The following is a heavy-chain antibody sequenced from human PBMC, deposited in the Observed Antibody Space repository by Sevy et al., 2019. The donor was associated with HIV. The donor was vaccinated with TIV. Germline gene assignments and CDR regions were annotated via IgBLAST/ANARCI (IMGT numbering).Heavy chain of an antibody. D-gene: IGHD6-13*01. J-gene: IGHJ3*02. V-gene: IGHV3-30*02. CDR1: GFTFSSYG. Sequence: GGSLRLSCAASGFTFSSYGMHWVRQAPGKGLEWVAFIRYDGSNKYYADSVKGRFTISRDNSKNTLYLQMNSLRAEDTAVYYCAKVGVGYSSLGGAFDIWGQGTMVTVSS. CDR2: IRYDGSNK. CDR3: AKVGVGYSSLGGAFDI.